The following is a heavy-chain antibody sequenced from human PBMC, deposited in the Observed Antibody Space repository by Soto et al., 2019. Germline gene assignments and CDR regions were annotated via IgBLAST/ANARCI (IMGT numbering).Heavy chain of an antibody. V-gene: IGHV1-3*01. D-gene: IGHD1-26*01. CDR2: INAGNGNT. CDR1: GYTFTSYA. Sequence: QVQLVQSGAEVKKPGASVKVSCKASGYTFTSYAMHWVRQAPGQRLEWMGWINAGNGNTKYSQKFQGRVTITRDTSASTAYMELSSLRSEDTAVYHCARDWDSGSAPRPFDYWGQGTLVTVSS. J-gene: IGHJ4*02. CDR3: ARDWDSGSAPRPFDY.